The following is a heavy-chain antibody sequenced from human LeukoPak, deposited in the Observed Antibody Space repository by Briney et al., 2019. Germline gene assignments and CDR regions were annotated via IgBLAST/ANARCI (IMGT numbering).Heavy chain of an antibody. J-gene: IGHJ4*02. Sequence: TASETLSLTCAVYGGSFSGYYWSWIRQPPGKGLEWIGEINHSGSTNYNPSLKSRVTISVDTSKNQFSLKLSSVTAADTAVYYCAREKLSGYGRYFDYWGQGTLVTVSS. V-gene: IGHV4-34*01. CDR3: AREKLSGYGRYFDY. D-gene: IGHD5-12*01. CDR1: GGSFSGYY. CDR2: INHSGST.